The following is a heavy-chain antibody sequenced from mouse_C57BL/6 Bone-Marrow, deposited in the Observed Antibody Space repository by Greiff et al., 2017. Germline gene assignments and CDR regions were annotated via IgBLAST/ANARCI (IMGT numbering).Heavy chain of an antibody. V-gene: IGHV1-55*01. J-gene: IGHJ4*01. CDR2: IYPGSGST. CDR1: GFTFTSYW. D-gene: IGHD1-1*01. Sequence: VQLQQSGAELVKPGASVKMSCKASGFTFTSYWITWVKQRPGQGLEWIGDIYPGSGSTNYNEKFKSKATLTVDTSSSTAYMQLSSLTSEDSAVYYCACYYGSSYDAMDYWGQGTSVTVSS. CDR3: ACYYGSSYDAMDY.